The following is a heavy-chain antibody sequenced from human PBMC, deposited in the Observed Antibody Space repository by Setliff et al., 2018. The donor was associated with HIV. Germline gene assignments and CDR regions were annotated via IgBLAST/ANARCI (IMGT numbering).Heavy chain of an antibody. D-gene: IGHD6-19*01. CDR1: GGSISSSSYY. CDR2: IYYSGST. J-gene: IGHJ5*02. V-gene: IGHV4-39*07. Sequence: KTSETLSLTCTVSGGSISSSSYYWGWIRQPPGKGLEWIGSIYYSGSTYYNPSLKSRVTISVDTSKNQFSLKLSSVTAADTAVYYCARDRWNHGIIIAVADWFDPWGQGTLVTVSS. CDR3: ARDRWNHGIIIAVADWFDP.